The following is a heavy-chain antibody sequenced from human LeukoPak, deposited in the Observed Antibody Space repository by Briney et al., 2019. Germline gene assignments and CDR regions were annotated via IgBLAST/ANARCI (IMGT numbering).Heavy chain of an antibody. V-gene: IGHV4-61*01. J-gene: IGHJ3*02. CDR2: IYYSGST. CDR3: TRSTNLEAFDI. D-gene: IGHD2-8*01. CDR1: GGSFSSGTYY. Sequence: PSETLSLTCTVSGGSFSSGTYYWRWIRQPPGTGLEWIGYIYYSGSTNYNPSLKSRVTVSVDTSKNQCSLKLSSVTTADTAVYYCTRSTNLEAFDIWGQGTMVTVSS.